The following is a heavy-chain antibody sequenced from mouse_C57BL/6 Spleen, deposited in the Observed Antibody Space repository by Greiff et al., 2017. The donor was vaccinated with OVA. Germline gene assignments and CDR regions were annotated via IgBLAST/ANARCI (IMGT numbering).Heavy chain of an antibody. V-gene: IGHV14-2*01. D-gene: IGHD1-1*01. CDR1: GFNIKDYY. J-gene: IGHJ1*03. Sequence: EVKVVESGAELVKPGASVKLSCTASGFNIKDYYMHWVKQRTEQGLEWIGRIDPEDGETKYAPKFQGKATITADTSSNTAYLQLSSLTSEDTAVYYCYYYGSSYDWYFDVWGTGTTVTVSS. CDR3: YYYGSSYDWYFDV. CDR2: IDPEDGET.